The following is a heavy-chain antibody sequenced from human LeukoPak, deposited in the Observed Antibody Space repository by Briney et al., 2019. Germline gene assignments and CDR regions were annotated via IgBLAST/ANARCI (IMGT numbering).Heavy chain of an antibody. CDR2: IYYSGST. Sequence: SETLSLTCTVSGGSISSYYWSWIRQPPGKGLEWIGYIYYSGSTNYNPSLKSRVTISVDTSKNQFSLKLSSVTAADTAVYYCARVHLDYSLSYYYYYMDVWGKGTTVTVSS. CDR1: GGSISSYY. D-gene: IGHD2-15*01. CDR3: ARVHLDYSLSYYYYYMDV. J-gene: IGHJ6*03. V-gene: IGHV4-59*01.